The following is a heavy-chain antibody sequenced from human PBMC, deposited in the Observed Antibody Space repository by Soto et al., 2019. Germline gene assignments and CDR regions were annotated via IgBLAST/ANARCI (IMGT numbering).Heavy chain of an antibody. Sequence: SETLSLTCTVSGGSISSYYWSWIRQPPGKGLEWIGYIYYSGSTNYNPSLKSRVTISVDTSKNQFSLKLSSVTAADTAVYYCARRHTAPTYYYYYYMDVWGKGTTVNVSS. CDR3: ARRHTAPTYYYYYYMDV. J-gene: IGHJ6*03. CDR2: IYYSGST. D-gene: IGHD2-2*01. CDR1: GGSISSYY. V-gene: IGHV4-59*01.